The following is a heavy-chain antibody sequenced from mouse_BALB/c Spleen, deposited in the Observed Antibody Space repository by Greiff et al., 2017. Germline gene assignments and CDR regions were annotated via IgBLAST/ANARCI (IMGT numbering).Heavy chain of an antibody. D-gene: IGHD2-3*01. J-gene: IGHJ3*01. CDR1: GYTFTSYW. Sequence: QVQLQQSGAELARPGASVKLSCKASGYTFTSYWMQWVKQRPGQGLEWIGAIYPGDGDTRYTQKFKGKATLTADKSSSTAYMQLSSLASEDSAVYYCASYDGYYWFAYWGQGTLVTVSA. CDR3: ASYDGYYWFAY. V-gene: IGHV1-87*01. CDR2: IYPGDGDT.